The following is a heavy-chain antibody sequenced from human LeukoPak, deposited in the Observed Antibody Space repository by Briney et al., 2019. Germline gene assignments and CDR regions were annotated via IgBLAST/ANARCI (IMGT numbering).Heavy chain of an antibody. CDR1: GGSISSYY. CDR3: ARPKLYNSGWPPYS. CDR2: IYYSGST. D-gene: IGHD6-19*01. V-gene: IGHV4-59*08. Sequence: TSETLSLTCTVSGGSISSYYWSSIRQPPGKGLGWIGYIYYSGSTNYNPSLKSRVTISVDTSKNQVSLKLSSVTAADTAVYYCARPKLYNSGWPPYSWGQGTLVTVSS. J-gene: IGHJ4*02.